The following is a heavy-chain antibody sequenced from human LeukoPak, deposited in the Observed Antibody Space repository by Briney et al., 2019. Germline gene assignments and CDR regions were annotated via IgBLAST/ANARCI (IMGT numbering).Heavy chain of an antibody. V-gene: IGHV4-59*01. CDR3: GRATPPEGIYY. J-gene: IGHJ4*02. D-gene: IGHD2-15*01. CDR1: GGSIRSYY. Sequence: SETLSLTCTVSGGSIRSYYWSWIRQPPGKGLEWIGYIYYSGSTNYNPSLKSRVTISVDTSKNQFSLKLSSVTAADTAVYYCGRATPPEGIYYWGQGTLVTVSS. CDR2: IYYSGST.